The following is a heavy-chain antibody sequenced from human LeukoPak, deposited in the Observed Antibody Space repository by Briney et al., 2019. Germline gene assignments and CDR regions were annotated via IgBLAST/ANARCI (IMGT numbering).Heavy chain of an antibody. D-gene: IGHD6-19*01. Sequence: GGSLRLSCAASGFTFSSYSMNWVRQAPGKGLEWVSSISSSSSYIYYADSVKGRFTISRDNAKNSLYLQMNSLRAEDTAVYYCAREVSPYSSGWYVEGCYFDYWGQGTLVTVSS. CDR1: GFTFSSYS. J-gene: IGHJ4*02. V-gene: IGHV3-21*04. CDR2: ISSSSSYI. CDR3: AREVSPYSSGWYVEGCYFDY.